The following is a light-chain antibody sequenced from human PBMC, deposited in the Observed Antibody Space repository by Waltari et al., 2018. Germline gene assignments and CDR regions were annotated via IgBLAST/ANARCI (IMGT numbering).Light chain of an antibody. CDR2: DAS. Sequence: EIVLTQSPATLSLSPGERAPLSCRASQRVSSYLAWYQQKPGQAPRLLIYDASNRATGIPARFSGSGSGTDFTLTSGSLEPEDFAGYYCQQRSNWPPTFGQGTKVEIK. CDR1: QRVSSY. V-gene: IGKV3-11*01. CDR3: QQRSNWPPT. J-gene: IGKJ1*01.